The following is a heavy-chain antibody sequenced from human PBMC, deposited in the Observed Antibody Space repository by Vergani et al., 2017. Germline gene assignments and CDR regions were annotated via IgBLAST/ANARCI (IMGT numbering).Heavy chain of an antibody. J-gene: IGHJ6*02. Sequence: QVQLVQSGAEVKKPGASVKVSCKVSGYTHTELSMHWVRQAPGKGLEWMGGFDPEDGETIYAQKFQGRVTMTEDTSTDTAYMELSSLRSEDTAVYYCATDRRVGIAVAGTHYYYGMDVWGQGTTVTVSS. D-gene: IGHD6-19*01. CDR2: FDPEDGET. CDR3: ATDRRVGIAVAGTHYYYGMDV. V-gene: IGHV1-24*01. CDR1: GYTHTELS.